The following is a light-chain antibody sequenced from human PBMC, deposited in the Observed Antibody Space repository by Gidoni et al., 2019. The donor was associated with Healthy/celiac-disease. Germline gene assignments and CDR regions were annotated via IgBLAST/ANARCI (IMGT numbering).Light chain of an antibody. CDR3: QQRSNWPP. V-gene: IGKV3-11*01. Sequence: EIVLTQSPATLSLSPGERATLSCRASQSVSSYLAWYQQKPGQAPRLLIYDASNRATGIPARCSGSGAGTDFTLTISSLEPEDVAFYYCQQRSNWPPFGGGTKVEIK. J-gene: IGKJ4*01. CDR2: DAS. CDR1: QSVSSY.